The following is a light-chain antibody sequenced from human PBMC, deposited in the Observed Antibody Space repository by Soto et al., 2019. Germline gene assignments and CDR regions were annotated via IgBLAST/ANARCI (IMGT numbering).Light chain of an antibody. Sequence: EIVLTQSPGTLSLSPGERATLSCRASQSVSSSYLAWYQQKPGQAPRLLIYGASSRATGIPGRFSGSGSGTDFTLTISRLEPEDFAVYYCQQYGSSRRTFGQGTKLEIK. CDR3: QQYGSSRRT. J-gene: IGKJ2*01. CDR1: QSVSSSY. CDR2: GAS. V-gene: IGKV3-20*01.